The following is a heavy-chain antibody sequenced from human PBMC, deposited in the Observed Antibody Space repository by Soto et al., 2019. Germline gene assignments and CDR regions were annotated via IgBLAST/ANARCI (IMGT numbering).Heavy chain of an antibody. J-gene: IGHJ4*02. Sequence: PGGSLRLSCAASGFTFSWHWMSWVRQAPGKGLEWVTDISGSGGSTYYADSVKGRFTISRDNSKNTLYLQMNSLRAEDTAVYYCAKDMGTMEHYFDYWGQGTLVTVSS. CDR2: ISGSGGST. CDR1: GFTFSWHW. CDR3: AKDMGTMEHYFDY. D-gene: IGHD3-10*01. V-gene: IGHV3-23*01.